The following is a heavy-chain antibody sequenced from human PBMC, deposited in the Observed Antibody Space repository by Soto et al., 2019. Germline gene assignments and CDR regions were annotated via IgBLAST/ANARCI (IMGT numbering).Heavy chain of an antibody. CDR2: ILYDGSNE. D-gene: IGHD6-19*01. V-gene: IGHV3-30*18. CDR1: GFTFSNYG. Sequence: QVHLVESGGGVVQPGGSLRLSCAASGFTFSNYGMHWVRQAPGKGLEWVAIILYDGSNEKYADSVKGRFTISRDNSKNTLYLQMNSLRGEDTAMYYCAKAMAGTIPTDYWGQGTLVTVSS. J-gene: IGHJ4*02. CDR3: AKAMAGTIPTDY.